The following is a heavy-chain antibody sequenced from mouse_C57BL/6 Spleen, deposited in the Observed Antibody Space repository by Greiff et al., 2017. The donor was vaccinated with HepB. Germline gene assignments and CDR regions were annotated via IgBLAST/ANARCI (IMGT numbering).Heavy chain of an antibody. Sequence: QVQLQQPGAELVKPGASVKLSCKASGYTFTSYWMHWVKQRPGQGLEWIGMIHPNSGSTNYNEKFKSKATLTVDKSSGTAYMQLSSLTSEDSAVYYCARLGRGGPWFAYWGQGTLVTVSA. V-gene: IGHV1-64*01. CDR3: ARLGRGGPWFAY. CDR2: IHPNSGST. J-gene: IGHJ3*01. CDR1: GYTFTSYW.